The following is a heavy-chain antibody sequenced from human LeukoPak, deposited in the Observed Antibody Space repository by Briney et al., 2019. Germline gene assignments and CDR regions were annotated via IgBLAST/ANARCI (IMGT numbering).Heavy chain of an antibody. V-gene: IGHV1-69*13. CDR2: IIPIFGTA. Sequence: SVKVSCKASGGTFSSYAISWVRQAPGQGLEWMGGIIPIFGTANYAQKFQGRVTITADESTSTAYMELSSLRSEDTAVYYCARIDNTYCTNGVCAPGNWFDPWGQGTLVTVSS. CDR1: GGTFSSYA. CDR3: ARIDNTYCTNGVCAPGNWFDP. D-gene: IGHD2-8*01. J-gene: IGHJ5*02.